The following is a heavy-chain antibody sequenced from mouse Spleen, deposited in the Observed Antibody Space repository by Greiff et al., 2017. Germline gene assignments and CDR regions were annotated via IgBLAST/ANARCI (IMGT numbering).Heavy chain of an antibody. J-gene: IGHJ3*01. Sequence: QVQLKQSGPGLVAPSQSLSITCTVSGFSLTNYAVHWVRQSPGKGLEWLGVIWSDGSTDYNAAFISRLSISKDNSKSQVFFKMNSLQADDTAIYYCAIPYDYDGAWFAYWGQGTLVTVSA. CDR2: IWSDGST. D-gene: IGHD2-4*01. CDR3: AIPYDYDGAWFAY. CDR1: GFSLTNYA. V-gene: IGHV2-4-1*01.